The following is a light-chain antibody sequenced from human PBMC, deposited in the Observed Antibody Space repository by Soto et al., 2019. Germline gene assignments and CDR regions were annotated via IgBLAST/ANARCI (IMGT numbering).Light chain of an antibody. CDR2: GAS. CDR1: QSINSNY. J-gene: IGKJ5*01. Sequence: EKELKRSPDTLSLSLGERAILSSRASQSINSNYLAWYQLKPGQAPRLLIYGASTRATGIPDRFSGSGSGTNFTLTISRLEPEDFAVSYCQQYGSSPPITFGQGTRLEIK. CDR3: QQYGSSPPIT. V-gene: IGKV3-20*01.